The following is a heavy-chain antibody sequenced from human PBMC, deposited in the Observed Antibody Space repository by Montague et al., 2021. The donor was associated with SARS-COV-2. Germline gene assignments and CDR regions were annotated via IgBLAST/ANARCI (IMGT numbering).Heavy chain of an antibody. CDR2: IHYSGST. CDR3: ARFPTSYYYDSKAAPATPDAFDI. Sequence: SETLSLTCTVSGGSISSSGYYWGWIRQPPGKGLEWIGSIHYSGSTYYNPSLKSRVTISVDTSKNQFSLKLSSVTAADTAVYYCARFPTSYYYDSKAAPATPDAFDIWGQGTMVTVSS. J-gene: IGHJ3*02. V-gene: IGHV4-39*01. CDR1: GGSISSSGYY. D-gene: IGHD3-22*01.